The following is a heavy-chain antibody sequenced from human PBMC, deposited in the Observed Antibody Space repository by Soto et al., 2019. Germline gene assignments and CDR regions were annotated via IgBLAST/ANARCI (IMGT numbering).Heavy chain of an antibody. D-gene: IGHD2-21*02. CDR2: ISGSGGST. J-gene: IGHJ5*02. CDR1: GFTFSSYA. CDR3: AKGLLAYCGGDCPNWFDP. V-gene: IGHV3-23*01. Sequence: PGGSLRLSCAASGFTFSSYAMSWVRQAPGKGLEWVSAISGSGGSTYCADSVKGRFTISRDNSKNTLYLQMNSLRAEDTAVYYCAKGLLAYCGGDCPNWFDPWGQGTLVTVSS.